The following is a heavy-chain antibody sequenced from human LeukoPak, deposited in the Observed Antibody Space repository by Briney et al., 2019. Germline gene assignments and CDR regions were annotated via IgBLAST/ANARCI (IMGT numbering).Heavy chain of an antibody. J-gene: IGHJ4*02. CDR2: IYHSGST. CDR3: ARGEGYCSGGSCYFDY. D-gene: IGHD2-15*01. V-gene: IGHV4-30-2*01. CDR1: GASIRSGDYY. Sequence: SETLSLTCTVSGASIRSGDYYWSWIRQPPGKGLEWIGYIYHSGSTYYNPSLKSRVTISVDRSKNQFSLKLSSVTAADTAVYYCARGEGYCSGGSCYFDYWGQGTLVTVSS.